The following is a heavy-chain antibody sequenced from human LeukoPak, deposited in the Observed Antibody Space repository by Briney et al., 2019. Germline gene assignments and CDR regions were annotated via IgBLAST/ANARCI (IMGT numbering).Heavy chain of an antibody. V-gene: IGHV4-59*01. CDR3: ARDGYSGNDGL. CDR2: IYHSGST. J-gene: IGHJ4*02. D-gene: IGHD5-12*01. Sequence: SETLSLTCNVSGGSISTYYWSWIRQPPGKGLEWIGYIYHSGSTKYNPSLKSRVTISVDTSKNQFSLKLSSVTAADTAVYYCARDGYSGNDGLWGQGTLVTVSS. CDR1: GGSISTYY.